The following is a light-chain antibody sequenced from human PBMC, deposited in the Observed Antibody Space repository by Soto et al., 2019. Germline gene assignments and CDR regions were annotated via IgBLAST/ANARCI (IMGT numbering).Light chain of an antibody. J-gene: IGLJ3*02. CDR2: RNN. CDR3: AAWVDSLSGRNWV. CDR1: SSNIGSNY. Sequence: QSVLTQPPSASGTPGQRVTISCSGSSSNIGSNYVYWYQQLPGTAPKLLIYRNNQRPSGVPDRFSGSKSGTSASLAISGLRSEDEADYYCAAWVDSLSGRNWVFGGGTKLTVL. V-gene: IGLV1-47*01.